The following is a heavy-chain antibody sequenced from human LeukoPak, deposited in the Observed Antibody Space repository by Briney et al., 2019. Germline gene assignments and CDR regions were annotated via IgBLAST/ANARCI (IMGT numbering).Heavy chain of an antibody. J-gene: IGHJ4*02. CDR2: ISYDGSNK. Sequence: GGSLRLSCAASGFTFSSYGMHWVRQAPGKGLEWVAVISYDGSNKYYADSVKGRFTISRDNSKNTLYLQMNSLRAEDTAVYYCAKSVATGSFWGQGTLVTVSS. V-gene: IGHV3-30*18. D-gene: IGHD5-12*01. CDR1: GFTFSSYG. CDR3: AKSVATGSF.